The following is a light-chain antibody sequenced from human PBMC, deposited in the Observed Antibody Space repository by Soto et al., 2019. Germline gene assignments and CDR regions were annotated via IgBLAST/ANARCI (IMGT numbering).Light chain of an antibody. Sequence: DIQMTQSPSTLSASVGDRVTITCRASQSISSWLAWYQQKPGKVPKLLIYDASSLESGVPSRFSGSGSGTECTLPISSLQPDDFATYYCQQYNSYSGTFGQGTKVEIK. J-gene: IGKJ1*01. CDR2: DAS. CDR3: QQYNSYSGT. V-gene: IGKV1-5*01. CDR1: QSISSW.